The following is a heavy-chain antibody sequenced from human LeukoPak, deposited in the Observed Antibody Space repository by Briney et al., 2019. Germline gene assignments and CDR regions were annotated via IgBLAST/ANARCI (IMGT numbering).Heavy chain of an antibody. CDR3: VKDGAKIAVSGTEFDY. V-gene: IGHV3-30*02. D-gene: IGHD6-19*01. CDR2: IRYDGSNK. Sequence: GGSLRLSCAASGFSFSSYAMNWVRQAPGKGLEWVAFIRYDGSNKYYADSVKGRITISRDNSKNTLYLQINTLRPEDTAIYYCVKDGAKIAVSGTEFDYWGQGTQVTVSS. J-gene: IGHJ4*02. CDR1: GFSFSSYA.